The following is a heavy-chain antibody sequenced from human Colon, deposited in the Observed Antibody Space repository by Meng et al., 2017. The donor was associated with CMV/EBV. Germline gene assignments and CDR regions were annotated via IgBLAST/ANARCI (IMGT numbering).Heavy chain of an antibody. CDR1: GFTFSSYW. J-gene: IGHJ6*02. CDR2: IKEDGSEK. V-gene: IGHV3-7*01. Sequence: GESLKISCAVSGFTFSSYWMSWVRQAPGKGLEWVAHIKEDGSEKYYVDSLRGRFTIYRDNAKKSVYLQMNSLRAEDTAVYYCTKPFVVDAARSMDVWGQGTTVTVSS. D-gene: IGHD2-21*01. CDR3: TKPFVVDAARSMDV.